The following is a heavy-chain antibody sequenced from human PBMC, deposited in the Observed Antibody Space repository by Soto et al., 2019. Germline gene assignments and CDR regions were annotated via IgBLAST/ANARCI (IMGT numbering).Heavy chain of an antibody. CDR2: ISHDGSNK. D-gene: IGHD2-2*01. CDR1: GFTFSSYG. J-gene: IGHJ5*02. CDR3: AKDNCISTSCYRLYNWFDP. V-gene: IGHV3-30*18. Sequence: GGPLRLSCAASGFTFSSYGMHWVRQAPGKGLEWVAVISHDGSNKYYGDSVKGRFTISRDNSKNTLYLQMNSLRAEDTAVYYCAKDNCISTSCYRLYNWFDPWGQGTLVTVSS.